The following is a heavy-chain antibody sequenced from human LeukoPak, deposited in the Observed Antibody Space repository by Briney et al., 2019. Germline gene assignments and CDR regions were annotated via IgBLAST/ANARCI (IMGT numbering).Heavy chain of an antibody. J-gene: IGHJ5*02. CDR3: VKDRETYYDPGGYYCIWLDP. CDR1: GFTFSTYA. Sequence: GGSLRLSCAASGFTFSTYAMTWVRQAPGTGLEWVSSISGSGATTYYAGSVKGRFTISRDNSKSTLFLQMNSLRADDTAVYHCVKDRETYYDPGGYYCIWLDPWGLGALVTVSS. D-gene: IGHD3-22*01. V-gene: IGHV3-23*01. CDR2: ISGSGATT.